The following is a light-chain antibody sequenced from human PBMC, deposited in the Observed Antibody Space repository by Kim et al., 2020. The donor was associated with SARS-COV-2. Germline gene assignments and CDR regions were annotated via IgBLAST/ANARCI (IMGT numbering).Light chain of an antibody. J-gene: IGKJ2*01. Sequence: EIVLTQSPGTLSLSLGERATLSCRASQSVTSGYLAWYQQKPGQAPRPLIYGTSSRATGIPDRFSGSGSGTDFTLTISRLEPEDFAMYYCQQFHRSPHTFGQGTKLEI. CDR1: QSVTSGY. V-gene: IGKV3-20*01. CDR3: QQFHRSPHT. CDR2: GTS.